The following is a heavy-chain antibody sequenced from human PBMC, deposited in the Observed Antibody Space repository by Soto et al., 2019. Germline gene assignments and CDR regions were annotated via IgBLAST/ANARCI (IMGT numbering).Heavy chain of an antibody. D-gene: IGHD1-1*01. CDR3: ARIPHQFWERRFRFDP. V-gene: IGHV2-26*01. CDR2: IFSNDEK. Sequence: QVTLKESGPVLVKPTETLTLTCTVSVFSLSNARMGVSWIRQPPGKALEWLAHIFSNDEKSYTTSLKSRLTISEDTSKSQVVLTIAIMDPVDTAKYYCARIPHQFWERRFRFDPWGQGTLVTVSS. J-gene: IGHJ5*02. CDR1: VFSLSNARMG.